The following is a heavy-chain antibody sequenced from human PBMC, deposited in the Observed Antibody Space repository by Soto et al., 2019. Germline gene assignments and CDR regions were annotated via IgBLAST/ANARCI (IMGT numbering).Heavy chain of an antibody. CDR3: ARLVSRLYFDS. Sequence: QKQLVESGGGLVKPGGSLRLSCAASGFNFDDDYMSWIRQAPGKGLEYLAYISSLNHYNNYADSVKGRFTISIDTAKNSLQPQMSSLRSDDTAVYYCARLVSRLYFDSWGRGTLVTVSS. CDR1: GFNFDDDY. V-gene: IGHV3-11*06. CDR2: ISSLNHYN. D-gene: IGHD2-2*02. J-gene: IGHJ4*01.